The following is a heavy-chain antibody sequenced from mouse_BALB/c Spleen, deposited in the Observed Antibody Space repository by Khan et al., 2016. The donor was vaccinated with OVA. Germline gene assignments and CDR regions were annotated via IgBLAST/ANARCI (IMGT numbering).Heavy chain of an antibody. CDR1: GFTFSSFV. CDR2: ISSAATYT. D-gene: IGHD2-1*01. CDR3: ANGNYGWFAY. J-gene: IGHJ3*01. V-gene: IGHV5-9-3*01. Sequence: EVQLQESGGVLLEPGGSLKLSCAASGFTFSSFVMSWVRQTPEKRLEWVATISSAATYTYYPDSVKGRFTISRDNAKNTLYLQMNSLRSADTAIYYCANGNYGWFAYWGQGTLVPVST.